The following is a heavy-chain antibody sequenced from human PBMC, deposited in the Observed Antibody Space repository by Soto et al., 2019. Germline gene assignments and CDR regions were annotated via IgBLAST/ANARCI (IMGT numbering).Heavy chain of an antibody. CDR3: ARRGIVVDPYYFDY. CDR2: IYYSGST. CDR1: GGSISSSSYY. Sequence: QLQLQESGPGLVKPSETLSLTCTVSGGSISSSSYYWGWIRQPPGKGLEGIGSIYYSGSTYYIPSLQSRVTLAVATSKNQSSLKLSAVTAAGTAVYYCARRGIVVDPYYFDYWGQGTLVTVSS. V-gene: IGHV4-39*01. D-gene: IGHD2-15*01. J-gene: IGHJ4*02.